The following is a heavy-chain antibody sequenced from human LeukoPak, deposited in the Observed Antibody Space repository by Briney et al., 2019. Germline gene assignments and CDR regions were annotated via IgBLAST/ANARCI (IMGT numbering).Heavy chain of an antibody. CDR3: TTDYSNTMGYYYYYMDV. D-gene: IGHD4-11*01. CDR2: IKQDGSEK. CDR1: GFTFSSYW. J-gene: IGHJ6*03. Sequence: SGGSLRLSCAASGFTFSSYWMSWVRQAPGKGLEWVANIKQDGSEKYYVDSVKGRFTISRDNAKNSLYLQMNSLRAEDTAVYYCTTDYSNTMGYYYYYMDVWGKGTTVTVSS. V-gene: IGHV3-7*03.